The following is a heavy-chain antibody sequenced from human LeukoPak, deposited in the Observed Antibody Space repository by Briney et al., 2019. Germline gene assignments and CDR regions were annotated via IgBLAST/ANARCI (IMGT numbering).Heavy chain of an antibody. Sequence: SQTLSLTCTVSGGSISSGGYYWSWIRQHPGKGLEWIGYIYYSGSTYYNPSLKSRVTISVDTSKNQFSLKLSSVTAADTAVYYCARGGGGYCSSTSCHAAWFDPWGQGTLVTVSS. D-gene: IGHD2-2*01. J-gene: IGHJ5*02. CDR3: ARGGGGYCSSTSCHAAWFDP. CDR2: IYYSGST. CDR1: GGSISSGGYY. V-gene: IGHV4-30-4*08.